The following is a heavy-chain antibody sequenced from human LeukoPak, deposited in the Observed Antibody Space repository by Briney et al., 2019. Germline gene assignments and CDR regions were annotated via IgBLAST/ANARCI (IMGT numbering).Heavy chain of an antibody. CDR3: ARGDIVVVPAANRGFYSYGMDV. D-gene: IGHD2-2*01. CDR1: GFTFSNYW. V-gene: IGHV3-74*01. J-gene: IGHJ6*02. CDR2: LNSDGSST. Sequence: PGGSLRLSCAASGFTFSNYWMHWVRQAPGKGLVWVSRLNSDGSSTNYADSVKGRFTISRDNAKNTLYLQMNTLRADDTAVYYCARGDIVVVPAANRGFYSYGMDVWGQGTTVTVSS.